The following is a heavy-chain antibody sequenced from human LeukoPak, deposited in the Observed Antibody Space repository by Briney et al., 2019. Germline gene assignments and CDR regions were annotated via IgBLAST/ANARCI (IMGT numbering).Heavy chain of an antibody. J-gene: IGHJ5*02. CDR3: ARDHYYGSGSYYSERYNWFDP. D-gene: IGHD3-10*01. V-gene: IGHV4-39*07. Sequence: KLSETLSLTCTVSGGSISSSSYYWGWIRQPPRKGLEWIGSIYYSGGTYYNPSLKSRVTISVDTSKNQSSLKLSSVTAADTAVYYCARDHYYGSGSYYSERYNWFDPWGQGTLVTVSS. CDR1: GGSISSSSYY. CDR2: IYYSGGT.